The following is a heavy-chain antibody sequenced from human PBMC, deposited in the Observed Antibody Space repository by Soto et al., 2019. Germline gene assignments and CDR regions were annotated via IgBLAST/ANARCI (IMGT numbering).Heavy chain of an antibody. J-gene: IGHJ4*02. CDR1: GYTFTSYA. CDR2: INAGNGNT. CDR3: ARKGGGSGYCFDY. V-gene: IGHV1-3*01. Sequence: GASVKVSCKASGYTFTSYAMHWVRQAPGQRLEWMGWINAGNGNTKYSQKFQGRVTITRDTSASTAYMELSSLRSEGTAVYYCARKGGGSGYCFDYWGQGTLVTVSS. D-gene: IGHD3-22*01.